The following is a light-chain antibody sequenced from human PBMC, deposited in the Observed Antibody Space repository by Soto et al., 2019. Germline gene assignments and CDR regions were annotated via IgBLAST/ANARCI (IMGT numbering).Light chain of an antibody. CDR3: QQYGSSGT. CDR2: GAA. CDR1: KSVSSN. Sequence: ERVMPQSPATLSVSPGERATLSCRASKSVSSNFAWYQQQPGQAPRLLMYGAASRATGIPDRFSGSGSGTDFTLTISRLEPDDFAVYYSQQYGSSGTFGQGTKVDTK. V-gene: IGKV3-20*01. J-gene: IGKJ1*01.